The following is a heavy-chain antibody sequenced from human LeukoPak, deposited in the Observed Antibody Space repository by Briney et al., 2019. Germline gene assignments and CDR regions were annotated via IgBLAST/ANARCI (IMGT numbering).Heavy chain of an antibody. Sequence: ASVTVSFVASVYTFTDYYMHWVRQAPGQGLAWMGWINPNRGGTNYAQKFQGRVTMTRDTSISTAYMELSRLRSDDTAVYYCAVNYYYYMDVWGKGTTVTVSS. CDR2: INPNRGGT. J-gene: IGHJ6*03. CDR1: VYTFTDYY. CDR3: AVNYYYYMDV. V-gene: IGHV1-2*02.